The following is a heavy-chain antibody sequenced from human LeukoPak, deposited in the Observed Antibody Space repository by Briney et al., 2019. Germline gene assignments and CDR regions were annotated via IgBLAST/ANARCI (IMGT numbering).Heavy chain of an antibody. Sequence: GGSLRLSCAASGFTFSSYEMNWVRQAPGKGLEWVSYISASGGKIYYADSVKGRFTISRDNAKNSLYLQMNSLRAEDTAVYYCARSSLGMTIGTSDAFDIWGQGTMVTVSS. D-gene: IGHD4/OR15-4a*01. CDR2: ISASGGKI. CDR3: ARSSLGMTIGTSDAFDI. V-gene: IGHV3-48*03. J-gene: IGHJ3*02. CDR1: GFTFSSYE.